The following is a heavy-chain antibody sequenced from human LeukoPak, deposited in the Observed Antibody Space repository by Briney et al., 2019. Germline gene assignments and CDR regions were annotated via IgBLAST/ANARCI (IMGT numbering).Heavy chain of an antibody. Sequence: GGSLRLSCAASGFTFSSYAMSWVRQAPGKELEWVSAISGSGGSTYYADSVKGRFTISRDNSKNTLYLQMNSLRAEDTAVYYCAKGRAGSSWYGWDYWGQGTLVTVSS. D-gene: IGHD6-13*01. CDR2: ISGSGGST. CDR1: GFTFSSYA. CDR3: AKGRAGSSWYGWDY. V-gene: IGHV3-23*01. J-gene: IGHJ4*02.